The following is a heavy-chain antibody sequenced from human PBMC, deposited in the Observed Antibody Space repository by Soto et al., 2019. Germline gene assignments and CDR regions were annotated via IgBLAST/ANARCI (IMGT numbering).Heavy chain of an antibody. D-gene: IGHD5-12*01. CDR2: VKNNGGAT. CDR1: GFIFSHAW. J-gene: IGHJ5*02. CDR3: ASDRGPADDSNNWFNP. V-gene: IGHV3-15*07. Sequence: EVQLVESGGDLVKPGGSLRLSCAASGFIFSHAWFHWVRQPPGKGLELVGRVKNNGGATDYAASVKGRFTISRDDSKDTVYLQMSSLRTEDTAIYYCASDRGPADDSNNWFNPWCQGTLVTVSS.